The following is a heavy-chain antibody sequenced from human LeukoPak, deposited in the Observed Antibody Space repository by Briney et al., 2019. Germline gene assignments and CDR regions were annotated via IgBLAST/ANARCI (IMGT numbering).Heavy chain of an antibody. V-gene: IGHV3-72*01. J-gene: IGHJ4*02. Sequence: GGSLRLSCAASGFTFSDHYMDWVRQAPGKGLEWVGRTRNKANNYTTEYAASVKGRFTISRDDSKNSLSLQMNSLKTEDTAVYYCARNEYGDYGLDYWGQGTLVTVSS. CDR3: ARNEYGDYGLDY. CDR2: TRNKANNYTT. CDR1: GFTFSDHY. D-gene: IGHD4-17*01.